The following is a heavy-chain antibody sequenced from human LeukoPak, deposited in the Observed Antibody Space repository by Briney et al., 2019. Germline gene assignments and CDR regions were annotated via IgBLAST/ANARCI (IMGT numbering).Heavy chain of an antibody. V-gene: IGHV1-69*13. CDR1: GGTFSSYA. J-gene: IGHJ4*02. CDR3: ARDYDSSGSLDY. CDR2: IIPIFGTA. D-gene: IGHD3-22*01. Sequence: SVKVSCKASGGTFSSYAISWVRQAPGQGLEWMGGIIPIFGTANYAQKFQGRVTITADESMSTAYMELSSLRSEDTAVYYCARDYDSSGSLDYWGQGTLVTVSS.